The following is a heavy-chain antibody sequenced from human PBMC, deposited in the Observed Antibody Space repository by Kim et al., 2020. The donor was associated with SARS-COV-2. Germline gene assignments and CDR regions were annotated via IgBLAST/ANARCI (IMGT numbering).Heavy chain of an antibody. V-gene: IGHV4-59*01. J-gene: IGHJ5*02. CDR3: ARVAPDSSGWYFSIDP. D-gene: IGHD6-19*01. Sequence: SLKSRVTISVDTSKNQFSLKLSSVTAADTAVYYCARVAPDSSGWYFSIDPWGQGTLVTVSS.